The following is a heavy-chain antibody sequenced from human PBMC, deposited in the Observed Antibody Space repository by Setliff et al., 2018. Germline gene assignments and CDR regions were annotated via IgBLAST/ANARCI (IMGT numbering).Heavy chain of an antibody. CDR2: MYYSGKT. CDR1: GGSFSNYY. D-gene: IGHD4-4*01. Sequence: SETLSLTCAVYGGSFSNYYWSWIRQPPGKGLEWIGTMYYSGKTFYMPSLQSRVTISADTSTNQLSLKLSSVTAADTAVYYCSRGPSKVQFDTWGRGIPVTVSS. J-gene: IGHJ5*02. CDR3: SRGPSKVQFDT. V-gene: IGHV4-34*01.